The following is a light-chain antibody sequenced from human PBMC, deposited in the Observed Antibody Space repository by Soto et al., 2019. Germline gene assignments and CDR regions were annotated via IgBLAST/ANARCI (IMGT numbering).Light chain of an antibody. Sequence: DIQMTQSPSTLSASVGDRVTITCRASQTIHSFLAWYQQKAGNAPKLLIYDASNLESGVPSRFSGSGSGTEFTLTVSSLQPDDFATFYCQQFHSFPWTFGQGTKVDIK. CDR1: QTIHSF. CDR3: QQFHSFPWT. J-gene: IGKJ1*01. CDR2: DAS. V-gene: IGKV1-5*01.